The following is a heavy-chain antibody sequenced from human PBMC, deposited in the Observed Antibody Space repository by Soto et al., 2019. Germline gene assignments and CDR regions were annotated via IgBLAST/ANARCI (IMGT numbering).Heavy chain of an antibody. CDR3: ARDLVSASAFWRAYNGGYFDY. CDR2: ISPYNGNT. J-gene: IGHJ4*02. D-gene: IGHD3-3*01. Sequence: QVQLVQSGAEVKRPGASVKVSCKASGYTFRNYGITWVRQAPGQGLEWMAWISPYNGNTNYAQDLQGRVTMTTDTSPSTAYMELRSLKSEDTAMYYCARDLVSASAFWRAYNGGYFDYWGQGTLVTVYS. V-gene: IGHV1-18*01. CDR1: GYTFRNYG.